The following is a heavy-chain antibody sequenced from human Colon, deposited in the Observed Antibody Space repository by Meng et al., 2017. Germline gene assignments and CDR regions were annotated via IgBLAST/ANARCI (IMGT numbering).Heavy chain of an antibody. CDR3: TRSRPTSRAC. J-gene: IGHJ4*02. Sequence: VLLGGGGGGLVTPGVSLRPSCVASGFIFSDFSMTWVRQAPGKGLEWVSSISSSGNIIHYADSVRGRLIISRDNAKESVHLQMNDLRVEDTAMYYCTRSRPTSRACWGQGTLVTVSS. V-gene: IGHV3-21*01. CDR2: ISSSGNII. CDR1: GFIFSDFS. D-gene: IGHD6-13*01.